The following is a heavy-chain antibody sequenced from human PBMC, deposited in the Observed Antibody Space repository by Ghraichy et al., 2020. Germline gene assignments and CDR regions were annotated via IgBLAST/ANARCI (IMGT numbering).Heavy chain of an antibody. CDR1: GGSISSGGYY. D-gene: IGHD5-24*01. V-gene: IGHV4-31*03. CDR3: ARGLVEMATIVVPFDY. J-gene: IGHJ4*02. Sequence: SETLSLTCTVSGGSISSGGYYWSWIRQHPGKDLEWIGYIYYSGSTYYNPSLKSRVTISVDTSKNQFSLKLSSVTAADTAVYYCARGLVEMATIVVPFDYWGQGTLVTVSS. CDR2: IYYSGST.